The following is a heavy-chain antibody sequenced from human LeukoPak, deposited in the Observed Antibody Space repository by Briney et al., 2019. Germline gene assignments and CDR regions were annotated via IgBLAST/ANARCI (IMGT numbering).Heavy chain of an antibody. Sequence: PGGSLRLSCAASGFTFSTNAMSWVRQAPGKGLEWVSAISGSGCSTYYADSVKGRFTISRDNSKNTLYLQMNSLRAEDTAVYYCAKPLVGTYYFDSWGQGTLVTVSS. J-gene: IGHJ4*02. CDR2: ISGSGCST. V-gene: IGHV3-23*01. CDR1: GFTFSTNA. D-gene: IGHD2-21*02. CDR3: AKPLVGTYYFDS.